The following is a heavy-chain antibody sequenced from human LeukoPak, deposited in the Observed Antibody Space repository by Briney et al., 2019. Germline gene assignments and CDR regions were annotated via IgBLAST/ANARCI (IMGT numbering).Heavy chain of an antibody. CDR1: GFTFSSYA. Sequence: GGSLRLSCAASGFTFSSYAMTWVRQAPGKGLEWVSGISGSGDTTYYADSVKGRFTISRDNSKNTLYLQMNSLRAEDTAIYYCAKDRIAAAGTVDYWGQGTLVTVSS. D-gene: IGHD6-13*01. CDR2: ISGSGDTT. J-gene: IGHJ4*02. CDR3: AKDRIAAAGTVDY. V-gene: IGHV3-23*01.